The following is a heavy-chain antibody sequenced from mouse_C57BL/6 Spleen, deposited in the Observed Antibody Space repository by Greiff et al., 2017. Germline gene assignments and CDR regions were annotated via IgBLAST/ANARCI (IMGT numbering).Heavy chain of an antibody. J-gene: IGHJ3*01. CDR2: IDPSDSET. V-gene: IGHV1-52*01. D-gene: IGHD2-1*01. CDR3: ARGGLGNYDAY. Sequence: QVQLQQPGAELVRPGSSVKLSCKASGYTFTSYWMHWVKQRPIQGLEWIGNIDPSDSETHYNQKFKDKATLTVDKTSSTAYMQLSSLTSEDSAVYDCARGGLGNYDAYWGQGTLVTVSA. CDR1: GYTFTSYW.